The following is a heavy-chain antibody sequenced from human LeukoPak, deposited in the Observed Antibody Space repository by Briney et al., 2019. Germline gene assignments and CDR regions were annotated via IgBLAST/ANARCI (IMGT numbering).Heavy chain of an antibody. CDR3: ASARVYNSSSGRAYYFDY. CDR2: IYYSGYT. V-gene: IGHV4-59*01. D-gene: IGHD6-6*01. CDR1: GGSISSYY. Sequence: PSETLSLTCTFSGGSISSYYWIWIRQPPGKGLEWIGFIYYSGYTNYDPSLKSRVTISVDTSKNQFSLKLRSVTAADTAVYYCASARVYNSSSGRAYYFDYWGQGTLVTVSS. J-gene: IGHJ4*02.